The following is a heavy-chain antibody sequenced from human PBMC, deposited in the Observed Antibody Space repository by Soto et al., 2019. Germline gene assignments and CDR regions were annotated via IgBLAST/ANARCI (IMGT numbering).Heavy chain of an antibody. V-gene: IGHV3-15*01. J-gene: IGHJ4*02. Sequence: GGSLRLSCAASGFTFSNAWMSWVRQAPGKGLEWVGRIKSKTDGATTDYAAPVKGRFTISRDDSKNTLYLQMNSLKTEDTAVYYCTTTPYSYGDYWGQGTLVTVSS. CDR1: GFTFSNAW. D-gene: IGHD5-18*01. CDR3: TTTPYSYGDY. CDR2: IKSKTDGATT.